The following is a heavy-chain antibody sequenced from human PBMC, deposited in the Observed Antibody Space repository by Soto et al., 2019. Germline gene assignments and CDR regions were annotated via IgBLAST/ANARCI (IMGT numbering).Heavy chain of an antibody. Sequence: HPGGSLRLSCGVSGFTFSTYAMSWVRQAPGKGLEWVSAISGSGNKTFYADSVKGRFTISRDNSKNTLHLHMSSLRVEDTAVYYCVRGVRLHFDLWGQGTLVTV. CDR1: GFTFSTYA. CDR3: VRGVRLHFDL. J-gene: IGHJ4*02. V-gene: IGHV3-23*01. CDR2: ISGSGNKT.